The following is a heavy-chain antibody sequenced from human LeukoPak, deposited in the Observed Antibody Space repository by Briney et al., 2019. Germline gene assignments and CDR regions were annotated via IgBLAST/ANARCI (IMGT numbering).Heavy chain of an antibody. CDR3: ARDPRTVRI. J-gene: IGHJ4*02. CDR2: ISGSGDDT. V-gene: IGHV3-11*06. D-gene: IGHD1-1*01. CDR1: GFTFSNYW. Sequence: GGSLRLSCAASGFTFSNYWMTWVRQAPGKGLGWPSYISGSGDDTNYADSVRGRFTISRDNAKNSLYLQMNSLRVEDTAVYYCARDPRTVRIWGQGTLVTVSS.